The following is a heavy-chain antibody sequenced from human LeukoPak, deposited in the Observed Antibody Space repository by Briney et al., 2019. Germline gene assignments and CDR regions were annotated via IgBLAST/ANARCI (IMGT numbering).Heavy chain of an antibody. CDR3: ARHSGLRSPFDP. V-gene: IGHV4-39*01. CDR2: IYYSGST. D-gene: IGHD3-3*01. CDR1: GASISSSSYY. Sequence: PSETLSLTCTVSGASISSSSYYWGWIRQPPGKGLDWTGSIYYSGSTYYNPSLKSRVTISVDTSKNQFSLKMNSVTAADTAVYYCARHSGLRSPFDPWGQGTLVTVSS. J-gene: IGHJ5*02.